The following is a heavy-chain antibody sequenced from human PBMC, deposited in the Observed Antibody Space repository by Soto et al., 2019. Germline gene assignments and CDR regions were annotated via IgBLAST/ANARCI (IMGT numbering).Heavy chain of an antibody. J-gene: IGHJ1*01. CDR3: ARVNYGDYRFQH. CDR2: IYYSGST. CDR1: GGSISSGGYY. D-gene: IGHD4-17*01. V-gene: IGHV4-31*03. Sequence: PSETLSLTCTVSGGSISSGGYYWSWIRQHPGKGLEWIGYIYYSGSTYYNPSLKSRVTISVDTSKNQFSLKLSSVTAADTAVYYCARVNYGDYRFQHWGQGTLVTVSS.